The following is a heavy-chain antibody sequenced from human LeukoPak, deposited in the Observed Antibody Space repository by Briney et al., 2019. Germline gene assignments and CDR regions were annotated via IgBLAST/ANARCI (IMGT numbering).Heavy chain of an antibody. Sequence: GGSLRLSCAASGFTFSSYAIHWVRQAPGKGLEWVAVISYDGSNKYYADSVKGRFTISRDNSKNTLYLQMNSLRAEDTAVYYCARASSSSWYFWFDPWGQGTLVTVSS. CDR2: ISYDGSNK. D-gene: IGHD6-13*01. J-gene: IGHJ5*02. V-gene: IGHV3-30-3*01. CDR3: ARASSSSWYFWFDP. CDR1: GFTFSSYA.